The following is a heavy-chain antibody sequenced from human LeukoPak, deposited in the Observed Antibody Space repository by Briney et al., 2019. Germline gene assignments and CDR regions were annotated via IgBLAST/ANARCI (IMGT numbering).Heavy chain of an antibody. J-gene: IGHJ4*02. D-gene: IGHD3-16*01. CDR3: AKQITGIDY. Sequence: PGGSLRLSCAASGFTFRSYAMSWVRQAPGKGLEWVSTITGSGATTYYADSVKGRFTVSRDNFKNTLYLQMNSLRAEDTAVYYCAKQITGIDYWGQGTLVTVSS. V-gene: IGHV3-23*01. CDR2: ITGSGATT. CDR1: GFTFRSYA.